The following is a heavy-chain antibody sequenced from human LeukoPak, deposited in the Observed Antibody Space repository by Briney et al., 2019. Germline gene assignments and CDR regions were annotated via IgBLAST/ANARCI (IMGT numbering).Heavy chain of an antibody. V-gene: IGHV3-15*01. J-gene: IGHJ6*03. CDR3: TTDLPSLGYYYYYMDV. CDR2: IKSKTDGGTT. D-gene: IGHD6-13*01. CDR1: GFTFSNAW. Sequence: GGSLRLSCAASGFTFSNAWMSWVRQAPGKGLEWVGRIKSKTDGGTTDYAAPVKGRFTISRDDSKNTLYLQMNSLKTEDTAVYYCTTDLPSLGYYYYYMDVWGKGTTVTVSS.